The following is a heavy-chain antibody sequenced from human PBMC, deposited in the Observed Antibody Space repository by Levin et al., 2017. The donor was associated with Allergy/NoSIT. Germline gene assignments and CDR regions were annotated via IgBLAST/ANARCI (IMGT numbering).Heavy chain of an antibody. CDR3: TRDHFRPGDYFDY. CDR1: GFTFGDYA. J-gene: IGHJ4*02. CDR2: IRSKAYGGTT. D-gene: IGHD3-3*02. V-gene: IGHV3-49*03. Sequence: GGSLRLSCTASGFTFGDYAMNWFRQGPGKGLEWVGFIRSKAYGGTTEYAASVKGRFTISRDDSKSFAYLQMNSLKIEDSAVYYCTRDHFRPGDYFDYWGQGTLVTVSS.